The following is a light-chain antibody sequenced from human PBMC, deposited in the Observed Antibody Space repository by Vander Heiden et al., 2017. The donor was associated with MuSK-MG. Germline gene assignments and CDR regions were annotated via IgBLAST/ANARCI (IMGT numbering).Light chain of an antibody. V-gene: IGLV2-8*01. Sequence: SALTQPPSASASPGPSVTISCTGTSSDVGGYNYVSWYQQHPGKAPKLMIYEVSKRPSGVPDRFSGSKSGNTASLTVSGLQAEDEADYYCSSYAGSNNLVFGGGTKLTVL. CDR1: SSDVGGYNY. CDR2: EVS. J-gene: IGLJ2*01. CDR3: SSYAGSNNLV.